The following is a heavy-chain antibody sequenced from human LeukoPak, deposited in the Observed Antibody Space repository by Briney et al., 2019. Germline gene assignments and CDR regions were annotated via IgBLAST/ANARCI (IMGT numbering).Heavy chain of an antibody. V-gene: IGHV3-23*01. CDR1: RFTFSSYA. CDR2: ISGSGGST. J-gene: IGHJ4*02. D-gene: IGHD2-15*01. CDR3: AKGSGYCSGGSCYVDY. Sequence: GGSLRLSCAASRFTFSSYAMSWVRQAPGKGLEWVSAISGSGGSTYYADSVKGRFTISRDNSKNTLYLQMNSLRAEDTAVYYCAKGSGYCSGGSCYVDYWGQGTLVTVSS.